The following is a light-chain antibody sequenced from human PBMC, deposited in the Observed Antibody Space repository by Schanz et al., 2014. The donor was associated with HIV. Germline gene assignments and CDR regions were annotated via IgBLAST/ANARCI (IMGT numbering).Light chain of an antibody. CDR1: SSDVGVYNY. CDR3: ATWDDSLDGWV. CDR2: DVN. Sequence: QSALTQPASVSGSPGQSITISCTGTSSDVGVYNYVSWYQHHPGKAPKLMIYDVNNRPSGVSNRFSGSKSGNTASLTISGLQAEDEADFFCATWDDSLDGWVFGGGTKVTVL. V-gene: IGLV2-14*03. J-gene: IGLJ3*02.